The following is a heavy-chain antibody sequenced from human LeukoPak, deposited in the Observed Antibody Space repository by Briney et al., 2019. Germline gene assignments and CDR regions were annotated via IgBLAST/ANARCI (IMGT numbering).Heavy chain of an antibody. D-gene: IGHD6-19*01. J-gene: IGHJ4*02. Sequence: SGTLSLTCAVYGGSFSGYYWSWIRQPPGKGLEWIGEINHSGSTNYNPSLKSRVTISVDTSKNQFSLKLSSVTAADTAVYYCTRGAVAEGFDYGGQGTLVTVSS. CDR2: INHSGST. V-gene: IGHV4-34*01. CDR1: GGSFSGYY. CDR3: TRGAVAEGFDY.